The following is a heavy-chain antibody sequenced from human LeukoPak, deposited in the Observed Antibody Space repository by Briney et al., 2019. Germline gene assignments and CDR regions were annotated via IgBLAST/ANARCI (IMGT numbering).Heavy chain of an antibody. Sequence: ASVMVSCKASGYTFTGYYMHWVRQAPGQGLEWMGWINPNSGGTNYAQKFQGRVTMTRNTSISTAYMELSSLRSEDTAVYYCARHPPRITIFGVVITYYYYYGMDVWGQGTTVTVSS. CDR2: INPNSGGT. CDR3: ARHPPRITIFGVVITYYYYYGMDV. J-gene: IGHJ6*02. CDR1: GYTFTGYY. V-gene: IGHV1-2*02. D-gene: IGHD3-3*01.